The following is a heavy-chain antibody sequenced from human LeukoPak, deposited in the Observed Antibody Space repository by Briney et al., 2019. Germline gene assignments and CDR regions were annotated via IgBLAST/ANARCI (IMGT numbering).Heavy chain of an antibody. J-gene: IGHJ4*02. CDR1: GGSISSYY. Sequence: SSETLSLTCTVSGGSISSYYWSWIRQPPGKGLEWIGYIYYSGSTNYNPSLKSRVTISVDTSKNQFSLKLSSVTAADTAVYYCARDHGGTVVTLYYFDYWGQGTLVTVSS. CDR2: IYYSGST. CDR3: ARDHGGTVVTLYYFDY. D-gene: IGHD4-23*01. V-gene: IGHV4-59*01.